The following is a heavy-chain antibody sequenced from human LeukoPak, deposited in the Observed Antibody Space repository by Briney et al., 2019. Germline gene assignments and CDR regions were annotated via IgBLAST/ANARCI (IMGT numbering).Heavy chain of an antibody. V-gene: IGHV4-34*01. Sequence: SETLSLTCAVYGGSFSGYYWSWIRQPPGKGLEWIGEINHSGSTNYNPSLKSRVTISVDTSKNQFSLKLSSVTAADTAVYYCARRGLYGSGSYLLDYWGQGTLVTVSS. CDR1: GGSFSGYY. CDR2: INHSGST. J-gene: IGHJ4*02. CDR3: ARRGLYGSGSYLLDY. D-gene: IGHD3-10*01.